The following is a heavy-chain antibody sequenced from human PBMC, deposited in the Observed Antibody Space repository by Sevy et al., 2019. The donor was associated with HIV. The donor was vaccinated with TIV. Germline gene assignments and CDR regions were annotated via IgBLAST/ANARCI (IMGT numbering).Heavy chain of an antibody. Sequence: SETLSLTCAVYGWSFSGYYWSWIRQPPGQGLEWIGEITHSGNTNYNPSLKSRVTISIDTSKNQFSLKLSSVTAADTGVFYCARGRYGDYLWGSYRPTYFDSWGQGALVTVSS. V-gene: IGHV4-34*01. CDR1: GWSFSGYY. CDR2: ITHSGNT. D-gene: IGHD3-16*02. CDR3: ARGRYGDYLWGSYRPTYFDS. J-gene: IGHJ4*02.